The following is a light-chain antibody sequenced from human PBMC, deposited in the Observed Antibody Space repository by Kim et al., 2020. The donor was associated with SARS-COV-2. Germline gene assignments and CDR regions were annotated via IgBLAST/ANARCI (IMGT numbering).Light chain of an antibody. Sequence: GQRVTISCSGSSTSIGSNYVYWYQRLPGTAPKLLIYRNSERPSGVPDRFSGSKSGTSASLAISGLRSEDEGDYYCAAWDDSLSGRVFGGGTQLTVL. CDR1: STSIGSNY. CDR2: RNS. J-gene: IGLJ2*01. V-gene: IGLV1-47*01. CDR3: AAWDDSLSGRV.